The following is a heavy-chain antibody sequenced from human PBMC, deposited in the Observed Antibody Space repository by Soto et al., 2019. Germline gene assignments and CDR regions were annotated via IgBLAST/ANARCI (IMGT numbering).Heavy chain of an antibody. CDR3: ARAPGLRFLEWWDRHLKYYYYGMDV. D-gene: IGHD3-3*01. CDR1: GGRFGSCA. V-gene: IGHV1-69*13. J-gene: IGHJ6*02. Sequence: SVEVCCKESGGRFGSCASRWLRQSPGQGLEWMGGIIPIFGTANYAQKFQGRVTITADESTSTAYMELSSLRSEDTAVYYCARAPGLRFLEWWDRHLKYYYYGMDVWGQGTTVTVSS. CDR2: IIPIFGTA.